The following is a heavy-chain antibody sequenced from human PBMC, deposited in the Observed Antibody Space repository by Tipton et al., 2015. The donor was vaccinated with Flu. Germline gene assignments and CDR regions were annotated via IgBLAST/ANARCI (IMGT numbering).Heavy chain of an antibody. D-gene: IGHD2-15*01. J-gene: IGHJ3*02. CDR1: GGSISSSSYY. CDR3: ARDSSYCSGGSCYSGAFDI. V-gene: IGHV4-39*07. CDR2: IYYSGST. Sequence: LRLSCTVSGGSISSSSYYWGWIRQPPGKGLEWIGSIYYSGSTYYNPSPKSRVTISVDTSKNQFSLKLSSVTAADTAVYYCARDSSYCSGGSCYSGAFDIWGQGTMVTVSS.